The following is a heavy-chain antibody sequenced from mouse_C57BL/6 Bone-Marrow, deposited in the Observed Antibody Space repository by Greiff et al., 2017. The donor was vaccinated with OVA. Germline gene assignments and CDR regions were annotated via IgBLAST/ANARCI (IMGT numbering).Heavy chain of an antibody. CDR3: ARLWSYFDY. V-gene: IGHV1-54*01. J-gene: IGHJ2*01. D-gene: IGHD1-1*02. CDR1: GYAFTNYL. Sequence: VKLMESGAELVRPGTSVKVSCKASGYAFTNYLIEWVKQRPGQGLEWIGVINPGSGGTNYNEKFKGKATLTADKSSSTAYMQLSSLTSEDSAVYFCARLWSYFDYWGQGTTLTVSS. CDR2: INPGSGGT.